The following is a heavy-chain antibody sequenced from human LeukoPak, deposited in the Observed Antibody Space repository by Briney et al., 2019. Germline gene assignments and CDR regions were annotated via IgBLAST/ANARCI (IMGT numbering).Heavy chain of an antibody. D-gene: IGHD2-2*02. CDR3: ARNVGGYRGSSSCYSFDV. CDR1: GYSISSGYY. CDR2: ICHSGST. J-gene: IGHJ3*01. V-gene: IGHV4-38-2*01. Sequence: SETLSLTCAVSGYSISSGYYWGWIRQPPGKGLEWIGSICHSGSTYYNPSLKSRVTISVDTSKNQFSLKLSSVTAADTAVYYCARNVGGYRGSSSCYSFDVWGQGTMVTVSS.